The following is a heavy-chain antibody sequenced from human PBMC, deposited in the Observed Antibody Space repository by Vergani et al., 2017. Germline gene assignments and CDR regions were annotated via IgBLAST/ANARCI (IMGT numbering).Heavy chain of an antibody. V-gene: IGHV1-18*01. J-gene: IGHJ6*02. D-gene: IGHD6-13*01. CDR2: IRPYTGHT. CDR1: SHTFQTYG. Sequence: QVQLVQSGAELKKPGASVSVSCKGSSHTFQTYGISWVRQAPGKGLEWMAWIRPYTGHTIYAQNFQGRVTMTKDTSISTAYMQLSRLTSDDTAVYFCARGRSPYGSSPVLSMDVWGQGTTVSVSS. CDR3: ARGRSPYGSSPVLSMDV.